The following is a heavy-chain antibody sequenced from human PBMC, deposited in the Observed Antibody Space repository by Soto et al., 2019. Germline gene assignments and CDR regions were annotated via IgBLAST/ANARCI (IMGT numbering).Heavy chain of an antibody. V-gene: IGHV1-3*01. CDR2: INVDNGST. J-gene: IGHJ6*02. Sequence: ASVKVSCKASGYTFFNYAIHWVRQAPGQRLEWLGWINVDNGSTKYSQKFQGRVSITRDTSASTAYMELSNLRSEDTAMYYCARPVTTYNYFYGVDVWGQGTTVTVSS. CDR1: GYTFFNYA. CDR3: ARPVTTYNYFYGVDV. D-gene: IGHD4-17*01.